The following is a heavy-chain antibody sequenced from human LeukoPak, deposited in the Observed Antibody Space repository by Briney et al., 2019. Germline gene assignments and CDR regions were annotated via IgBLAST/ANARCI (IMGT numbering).Heavy chain of an antibody. V-gene: IGHV3-30*02. CDR3: AKIMLVPAAPFDY. J-gene: IGHJ4*02. CDR2: IRSDGNNK. Sequence: GGSLRLSCAASGFSFSSYGTHWVRQAPGKGLEWVAFIRSDGNNKYYADSVKGRFTISRDNSKNTLYLQMNSLRTEDTAEYYCAKIMLVPAAPFDYWGQGTLVTVSS. CDR1: GFSFSSYG. D-gene: IGHD2-2*01.